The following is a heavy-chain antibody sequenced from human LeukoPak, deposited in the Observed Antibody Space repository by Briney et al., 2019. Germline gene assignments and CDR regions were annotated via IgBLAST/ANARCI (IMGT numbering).Heavy chain of an antibody. J-gene: IGHJ4*02. CDR1: GGSISSYY. V-gene: IGHV4-59*01. CDR3: ARGPTKNYFDY. CDR2: IYYSGST. Sequence: SETLSLTCTVSGGSISSYYWSWIRQPPGKGLEWIGYIYYSGSTNYNPSLKSRVTISVDTSKNQFSLKLSSVTAADTAVYYCARGPTKNYFDYWGQGTLVTVSS.